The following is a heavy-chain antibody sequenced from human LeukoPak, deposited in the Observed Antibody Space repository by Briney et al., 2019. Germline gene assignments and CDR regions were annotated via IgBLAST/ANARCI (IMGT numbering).Heavy chain of an antibody. V-gene: IGHV4-59*01. CDR2: IYYSGST. Sequence: SETLSLTCAVYGGSFSGYYWSWIRQPPGKGLEWLGYIYYSGSTNYNPSLKSRVTISVDTSKNQFSLKLSSVTAADTAVYYCASFLYDSSGYLYNDAFDIWGQGTMVTVSS. CDR1: GGSFSGYY. J-gene: IGHJ3*02. CDR3: ASFLYDSSGYLYNDAFDI. D-gene: IGHD3-22*01.